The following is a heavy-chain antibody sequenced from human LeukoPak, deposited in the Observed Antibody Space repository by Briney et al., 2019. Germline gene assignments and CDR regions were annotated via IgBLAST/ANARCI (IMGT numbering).Heavy chain of an antibody. Sequence: PSETLSLTCTVSGGSISSSSSYWGWIRPPPGKGLEWIGSIYYSGSTYYNPSLKSRVTISVDMSKNQFSLKLSSVTAADTAVYYCARTDHIAVAGGGRVGYWGQGTLVSVSS. CDR1: GGSISSSSSY. CDR2: IYYSGST. J-gene: IGHJ4*02. V-gene: IGHV4-39*07. CDR3: ARTDHIAVAGGGRVGY. D-gene: IGHD6-19*01.